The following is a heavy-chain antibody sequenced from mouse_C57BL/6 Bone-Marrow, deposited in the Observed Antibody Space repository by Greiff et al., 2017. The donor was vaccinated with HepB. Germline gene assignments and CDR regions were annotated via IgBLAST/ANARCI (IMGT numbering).Heavy chain of an antibody. CDR3: SYYDYDSAWFAY. CDR1: GFTFSNYW. Sequence: EVKLMESGGGLVQPGGSMNLSCVASGFTFSNYWMNWVRQSPEKGLEWVAQIRLKSDNYATHYAESVKGRFTISRDDSKSSVYLQMYNLRAEDTGIYYCSYYDYDSAWFAYWGQGTLVTVSA. V-gene: IGHV6-3*01. D-gene: IGHD2-4*01. CDR2: IRLKSDNYAT. J-gene: IGHJ3*01.